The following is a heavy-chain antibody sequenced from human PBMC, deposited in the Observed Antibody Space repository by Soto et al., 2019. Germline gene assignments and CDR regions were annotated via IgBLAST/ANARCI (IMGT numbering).Heavy chain of an antibody. CDR2: VHYSGST. V-gene: IGHV4-59*01. Sequence: WTWIRQPPGKGLEWIGYVHYSGSTNYNPSLKSRVTISVDSSRNQFSLRLTSVTAADTAVYYCARGPIDHGDSYYFYYGMDVWGQGTTVTVS. J-gene: IGHJ6*02. CDR3: ARGPIDHGDSYYFYYGMDV. D-gene: IGHD4-17*01.